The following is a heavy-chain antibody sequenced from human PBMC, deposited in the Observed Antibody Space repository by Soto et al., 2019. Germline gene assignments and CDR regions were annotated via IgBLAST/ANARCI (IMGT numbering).Heavy chain of an antibody. J-gene: IGHJ4*02. CDR2: ISYDGSNK. CDR1: GFTFSSYA. Sequence: ESGGGVVQPGRSLRLSCAASGFTFSSYAMHWVRQAPGKGLEWVAVISYDGSNKYYADSVKGRFTISRDNSKNTLYLQMNSLRAEDTAVYYCARVGGYSYGPFDYWGQGTLVTVSS. CDR3: ARVGGYSYGPFDY. V-gene: IGHV3-30-3*01. D-gene: IGHD5-18*01.